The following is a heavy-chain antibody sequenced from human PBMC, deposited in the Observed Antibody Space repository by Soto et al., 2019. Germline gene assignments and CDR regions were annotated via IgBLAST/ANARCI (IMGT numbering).Heavy chain of an antibody. J-gene: IGHJ5*02. CDR3: PRVPGGGITMNWFDP. D-gene: IGHD3-16*01. Sequence: PSETLSLTCTVSGGSINSGDYYWSWIRQPPGKGLEWIGFIYYSGSTYYNPSLKGRLTISPDTSKNQFSLRLTSVSAADTAVYYCPRVPGGGITMNWFDPWGRGTLVTVSS. V-gene: IGHV4-30-4*01. CDR2: IYYSGST. CDR1: GGSINSGDYY.